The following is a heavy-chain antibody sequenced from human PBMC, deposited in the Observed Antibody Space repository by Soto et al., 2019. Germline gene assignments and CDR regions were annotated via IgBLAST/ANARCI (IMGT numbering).Heavy chain of an antibody. J-gene: IGHJ6*02. V-gene: IGHV1-8*01. Sequence: QVQLVQSGAEVKKPGASVKVSCKASGYTFTSYDINWVRQATGQGLEWMGWMNPNSGNTGYAQKFQGRVTMTRNTSISTAYMELSSLRSEDTAVYYCARGRRXXXXXXRYYYYYYGMDVWGQGTTVTVSS. CDR1: GYTFTSYD. CDR2: MNPNSGNT. CDR3: ARGRRXXXXXXRYYYYYYGMDV.